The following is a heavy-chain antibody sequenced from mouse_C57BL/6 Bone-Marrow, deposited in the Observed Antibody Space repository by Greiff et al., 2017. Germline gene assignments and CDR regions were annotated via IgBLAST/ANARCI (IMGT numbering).Heavy chain of an antibody. J-gene: IGHJ4*01. CDR1: GYTFTDYY. CDR2: IYPGSGNT. CDR3: ARWGSSGYHYYAMDY. V-gene: IGHV1-76*01. Sequence: QVQLQQSGAELVRPGASVKLSCKASGYTFTDYYINWVKQRPGQGLEWIARIYPGSGNTYYNEKFTGKATLTAEKSSSTAYMQLSSLTSEDSAVYFCARWGSSGYHYYAMDYWGQGTSVTVSS. D-gene: IGHD3-2*02.